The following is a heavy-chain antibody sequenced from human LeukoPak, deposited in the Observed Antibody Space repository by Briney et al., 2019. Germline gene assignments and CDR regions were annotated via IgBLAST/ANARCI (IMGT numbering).Heavy chain of an antibody. Sequence: PGGSLRLSCAASEFSVGSNYMTWVRQAPGKGLEWVSLIYSGGSTYYADSVKGRFTISRDNSKNTLYLQMNSLRAEDTAVYYCARVICSGGSCRFDYWGQGTLVTVSS. CDR1: EFSVGSNY. J-gene: IGHJ4*02. D-gene: IGHD2-15*01. V-gene: IGHV3-66*01. CDR3: ARVICSGGSCRFDY. CDR2: IYSGGST.